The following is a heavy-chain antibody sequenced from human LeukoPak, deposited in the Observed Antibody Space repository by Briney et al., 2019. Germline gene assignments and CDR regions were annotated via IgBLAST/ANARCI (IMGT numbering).Heavy chain of an antibody. D-gene: IGHD2-15*01. CDR3: ARGRRYCSGGSCYSYAFDI. J-gene: IGHJ3*02. CDR1: GFTFSSYG. V-gene: IGHV3-33*01. CDR2: IWYDGSNK. Sequence: GGSLRLSCAASGFTFSSYGTHWVRQAPGKGLEWVALIWYDGSNKYYADSVKGRFTISRDNAKNSLYLQMNSLRAEDTAVYYCARGRRYCSGGSCYSYAFDIWGQGTMVTVSS.